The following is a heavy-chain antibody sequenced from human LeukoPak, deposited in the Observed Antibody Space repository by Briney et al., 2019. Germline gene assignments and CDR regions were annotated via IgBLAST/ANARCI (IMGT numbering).Heavy chain of an antibody. Sequence: GGSLRLSCAASGFNFNNYEMNWVRQAPGKGLEWVSYISSSGSTIYYADSVKGRFTISRDNAKKSLYLQMNSLRAEDTAVYYCARARLTDYVWGRRTFDIWGQGTMLTISS. CDR1: GFNFNNYE. V-gene: IGHV3-48*03. CDR2: ISSSGSTI. J-gene: IGHJ3*02. D-gene: IGHD3-16*01. CDR3: ARARLTDYVWGRRTFDI.